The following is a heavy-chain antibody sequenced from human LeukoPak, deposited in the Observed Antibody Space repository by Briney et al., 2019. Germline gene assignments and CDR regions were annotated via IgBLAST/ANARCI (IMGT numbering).Heavy chain of an antibody. D-gene: IGHD6-19*01. CDR2: ISGSGGST. CDR3: AKEREEVAGLPFDY. J-gene: IGHJ4*02. CDR1: GFTFSSYS. V-gene: IGHV3-23*01. Sequence: GGSRRLSCAPAGFTFSSYSMSWVRQAPGKGLEWVSAISGSGGSTYYADSVKGRFTISRDNSKNTLHLQMNSLRAEDTAVYYCAKEREEVAGLPFDYWGQGTLVTVSS.